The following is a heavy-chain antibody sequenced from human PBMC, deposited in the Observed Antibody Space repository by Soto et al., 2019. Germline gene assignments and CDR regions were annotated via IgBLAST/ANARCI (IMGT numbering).Heavy chain of an antibody. CDR2: SYHGGTT. CDR3: ATGGSYCSTTGSLCWYLDL. Sequence: QVQLQESGPGLVRASGTLSLTCAVSGDSISSNRWWSWVRQPPGKGREWIGESYHGGTTNYNTSLKRRVTSSVDKSKNQFSLTVNSVTAADTAVYYCATGGSYCSTTGSLCWYLDLWGRGTLVSVSS. J-gene: IGHJ2*01. D-gene: IGHD2-2*01. V-gene: IGHV4-4*02. CDR1: GDSISSNRW.